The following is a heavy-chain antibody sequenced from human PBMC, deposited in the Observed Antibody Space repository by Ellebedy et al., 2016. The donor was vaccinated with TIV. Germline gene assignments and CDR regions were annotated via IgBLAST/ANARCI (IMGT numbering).Heavy chain of an antibody. J-gene: IGHJ5*02. Sequence: MPSETLSLTCAVYGGSFSGYYWSWIRQPPGKGLEWIGEINHSGSTNYNPSPKSRVTISVDTSKNQFSLKLSSVTAADTAVYYCARVNYYDNSGYYYFSSWFDPWGQGTLVTVSS. CDR3: ARVNYYDNSGYYYFSSWFDP. V-gene: IGHV4-34*01. D-gene: IGHD3-22*01. CDR1: GGSFSGYY. CDR2: INHSGST.